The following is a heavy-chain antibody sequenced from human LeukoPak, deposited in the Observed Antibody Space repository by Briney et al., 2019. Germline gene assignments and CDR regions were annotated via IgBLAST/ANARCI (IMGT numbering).Heavy chain of an antibody. CDR3: TRAITVGGITIPFDL. V-gene: IGHV3-7*01. CDR1: GFTFSSYA. J-gene: IGHJ2*01. CDR2: IKQDGSVK. Sequence: GGSLRLSCAASGFTFSSYAMSWVRQAPGKGPEWVANIKQDGSVKKYVDSLKGRFTISRDNAKNSLYLQVNSLTAEDTAIYYCTRAITVGGITIPFDLWGRGTLVTVSS. D-gene: IGHD3-3*01.